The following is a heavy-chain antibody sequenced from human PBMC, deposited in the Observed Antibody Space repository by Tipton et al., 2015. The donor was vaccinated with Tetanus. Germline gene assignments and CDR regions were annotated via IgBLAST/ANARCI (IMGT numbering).Heavy chain of an antibody. CDR1: GFALSGHA. Sequence: SLRLSCAASGFALSGHAMHWVRQAPGKGLEWLAIVWYDGGNKYYAESVKGRFTISKDNVRNTLSLQMNSLTVEDTAVYYCARGCAQDRCRALVSQYYFQYWGQGALVSVSS. J-gene: IGHJ4*02. D-gene: IGHD6-19*01. CDR3: ARGCAQDRCRALVSQYYFQY. CDR2: VWYDGGNK. V-gene: IGHV3-33*01.